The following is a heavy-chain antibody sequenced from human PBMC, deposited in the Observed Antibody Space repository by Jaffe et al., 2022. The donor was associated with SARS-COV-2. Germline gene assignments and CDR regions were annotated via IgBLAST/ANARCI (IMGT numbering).Heavy chain of an antibody. D-gene: IGHD2-15*01. CDR3: ARWTCSGGRCYLDY. CDR2: INTNTGNP. V-gene: IGHV7-4-1*02. J-gene: IGHJ4*02. Sequence: QVQLVQSGSELKKPGASVKVSCKASGYTFTSYAMNWVRQAPGQGLEWMGWINTNTGNPTYAPDFTGRFVFSLDTSVTTSYLQISSLKAEDTAVYYCARWTCSGGRCYLDYWGPGTLVTVSS. CDR1: GYTFTSYA.